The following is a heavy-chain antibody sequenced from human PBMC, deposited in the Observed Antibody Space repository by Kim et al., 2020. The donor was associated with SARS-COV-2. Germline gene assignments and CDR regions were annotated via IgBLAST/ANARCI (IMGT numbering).Heavy chain of an antibody. J-gene: IGHJ6*02. V-gene: IGHV3-7*01. D-gene: IGHD3-9*01. Sequence: GGSLRLSCAASGFPFSTYWMNWVRQIPGKGLEWVANIKQDGSEKYYVDSVKGRFTISRDNAKNSLYLQMNNLRAEDTAVYYCTRDRWLLLESNYYYYGMDVWGQGTTVTVSS. CDR2: IKQDGSEK. CDR3: TRDRWLLLESNYYYYGMDV. CDR1: GFPFSTYW.